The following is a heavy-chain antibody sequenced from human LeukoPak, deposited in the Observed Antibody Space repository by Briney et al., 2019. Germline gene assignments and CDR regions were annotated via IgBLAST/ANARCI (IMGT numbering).Heavy chain of an antibody. Sequence: GGSLSLLCAACGFILSRLDMIWVRRAPGKGLEWVSAISGSGGSTYYADSVKGRFTISRDNSKHTLYLQMNSLRAEDTAVYYCAKDSGNPFDYWGQGTLVTVSS. CDR2: ISGSGGST. CDR3: AKDSGNPFDY. V-gene: IGHV3-23*01. J-gene: IGHJ4*02. CDR1: GFILSRLD. D-gene: IGHD3-10*01.